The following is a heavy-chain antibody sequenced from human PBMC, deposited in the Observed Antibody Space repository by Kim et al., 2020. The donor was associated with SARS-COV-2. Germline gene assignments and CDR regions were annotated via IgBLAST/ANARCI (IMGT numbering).Heavy chain of an antibody. D-gene: IGHD6-13*01. CDR1: GGSISSYY. V-gene: IGHV4-59*13. Sequence: SETLSLTCTVSGGSISSYYWSWIRQPPGKGLEWIGYIYYSGSTNYNPSLKSRVTISVDTSKNQFSLKLSSVTAADTAVYYCARVWVAAAGASHYYYGMDVWGQGTTVTVSS. CDR3: ARVWVAAAGASHYYYGMDV. CDR2: IYYSGST. J-gene: IGHJ6*02.